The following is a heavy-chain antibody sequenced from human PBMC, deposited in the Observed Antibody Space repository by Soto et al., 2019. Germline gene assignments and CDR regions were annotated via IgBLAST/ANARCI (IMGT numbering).Heavy chain of an antibody. V-gene: IGHV1-2*02. CDR3: ARPYCTSNSCHNLFDS. CDR2: INPNSGDT. CDR1: GYIFTGYY. D-gene: IGHD2-2*01. Sequence: VASVKVSCKASGYIFTGYYINWVRQAPGQGLEWMGWINPNSGDTNYAQKFQGRVTMTTETSISTAYMELSRLTSDDTAVYYCARPYCTSNSCHNLFDSWGQGTLVTVSS. J-gene: IGHJ5*01.